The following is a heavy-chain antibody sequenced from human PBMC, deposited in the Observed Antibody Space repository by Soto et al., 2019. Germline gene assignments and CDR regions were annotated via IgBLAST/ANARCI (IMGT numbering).Heavy chain of an antibody. CDR2: ISPMFGAA. J-gene: IGHJ4*02. Sequence: QVQLVQSGAEMKKPGSSVKVSCQSYGGTFNTYAMNWVRQAPGQGPEWMGDISPMFGAANYAPKFQGRVTLTADESTGTSYMQLSSLTSEDTALYFCAREVQVHTPAFVYWGQGTLVTVSS. V-gene: IGHV1-69*19. D-gene: IGHD3-10*01. CDR1: GGTFNTYA. CDR3: AREVQVHTPAFVY.